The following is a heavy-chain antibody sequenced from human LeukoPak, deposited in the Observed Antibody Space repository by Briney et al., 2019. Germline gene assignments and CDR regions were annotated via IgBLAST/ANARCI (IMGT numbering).Heavy chain of an antibody. CDR3: ARAEGSGSSFDY. V-gene: IGHV3-21*01. J-gene: IGHJ4*02. D-gene: IGHD3-10*01. Sequence: GGSLRLSCAASGFPFRSYSMNWLRQAPGKGLEWVSSISSSSTHIYYADSVKGRFTTSRDNAKNSLYLQLTSLRVEDTAVYYCARAEGSGSSFDYWGQGTLVTVSS. CDR1: GFPFRSYS. CDR2: ISSSSTHI.